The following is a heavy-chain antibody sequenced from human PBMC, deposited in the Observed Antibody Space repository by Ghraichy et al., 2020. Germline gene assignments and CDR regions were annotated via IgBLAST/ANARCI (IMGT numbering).Heavy chain of an antibody. V-gene: IGHV3-15*01. CDR1: GFTFSNAW. J-gene: IGHJ4*02. CDR2: IKSKTDGGTT. CDR3: TTGYSSGWYPPVDY. D-gene: IGHD6-19*01. Sequence: GGSLRLSCAASGFTFSNAWMSWVRQAPGKGLEWVGRIKSKTDGGTTDYAAPVKGRFTILRDDSKNTLYLQMNSLKTEDTAVYYCTTGYSSGWYPPVDYWGQGTLVTVSS.